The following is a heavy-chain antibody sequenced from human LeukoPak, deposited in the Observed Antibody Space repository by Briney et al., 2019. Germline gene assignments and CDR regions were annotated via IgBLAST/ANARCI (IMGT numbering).Heavy chain of an antibody. D-gene: IGHD2-2*01. CDR2: IIPIFGTA. CDR3: AREGGYCSSTSYYPGAGWFDP. J-gene: IGHJ5*02. V-gene: IGHV1-69*05. Sequence: SVKVSCKASGGTFSSYAISWVRQAPGQGLEWMGGIIPIFGTANYAQKFQGRVTITTDESTSTAYMELSSLRSEDTAVYYCAREGGYCSSTSYYPGAGWFDPWGQGTLVTVSS. CDR1: GGTFSSYA.